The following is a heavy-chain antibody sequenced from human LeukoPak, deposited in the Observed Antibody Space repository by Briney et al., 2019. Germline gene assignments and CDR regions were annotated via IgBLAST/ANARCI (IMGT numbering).Heavy chain of an antibody. J-gene: IGHJ4*02. D-gene: IGHD3-9*01. V-gene: IGHV3-23*01. Sequence: GGSLRLSCAASGFTFSNYAMSWVRQAPGKGREWVSAITGSGGNTYYADSVKGRFTISRDNSKNTVLLQMNSLRAEDTAVYYGAKWGDYDVLTGYYVSDYWGQGTLVTVSS. CDR2: ITGSGGNT. CDR1: GFTFSNYA. CDR3: AKWGDYDVLTGYYVSDY.